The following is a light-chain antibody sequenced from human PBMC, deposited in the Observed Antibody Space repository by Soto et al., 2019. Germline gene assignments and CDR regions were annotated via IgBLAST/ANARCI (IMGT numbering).Light chain of an antibody. V-gene: IGKV4-1*01. CDR1: QSVLYSTNNKNY. CDR2: WAS. CDR3: QQYYTNPFT. J-gene: IGKJ4*01. Sequence: DFVMTQSPDSLAVSVDERATINCKSSQSVLYSTNNKNYLAWYQQKPGQPPKLLIYWASTRESGVPDRFSGSGSGTDFTLTISSLQAEDVALYFCQQYYTNPFTFGGGTKVEIK.